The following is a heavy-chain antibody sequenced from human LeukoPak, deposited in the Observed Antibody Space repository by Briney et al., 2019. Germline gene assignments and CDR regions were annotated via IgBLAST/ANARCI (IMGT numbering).Heavy chain of an antibody. Sequence: GGSLRLSCAASVFTLSSYSMRWVRQAPRKGQEWVSGISGSGDNTYYADSVKGRFTISRDNSKNTLYVQVNSLGTEDTAAYYCAKGSYYDSSGSFYFDYWGQGTLVTVSS. CDR3: AKGSYYDSSGSFYFDY. CDR2: ISGSGDNT. V-gene: IGHV3-23*01. CDR1: VFTLSSYS. J-gene: IGHJ4*02. D-gene: IGHD3-22*01.